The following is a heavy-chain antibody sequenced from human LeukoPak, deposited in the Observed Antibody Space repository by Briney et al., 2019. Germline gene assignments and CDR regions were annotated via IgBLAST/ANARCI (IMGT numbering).Heavy chain of an antibody. CDR2: IYHSGIT. CDR3: ARWLYSSSRKTHYYYYYYMDV. D-gene: IGHD6-6*01. J-gene: IGHJ6*03. Sequence: PSETLSLTCTVSGYSIRSGYSWGWIRQPPGQGLEWIGSIYHSGITHYNPSLQSRVTISVDTSKNQFSLKLISVTAADTAVYYCARWLYSSSRKTHYYYYYYMDVWGKGTTVTVSS. CDR1: GYSIRSGYS. V-gene: IGHV4-38-2*02.